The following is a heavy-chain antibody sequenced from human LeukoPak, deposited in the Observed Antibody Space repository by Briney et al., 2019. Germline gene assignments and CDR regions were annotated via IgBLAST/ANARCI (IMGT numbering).Heavy chain of an antibody. J-gene: IGHJ5*02. D-gene: IGHD2-2*01. CDR3: ASRVRDIVVVPAAMNWFDP. V-gene: IGHV1-24*01. Sequence: ASVKVSCKFSGYTLTELSMHWVRQAPGKGLAWMGGFDPEDGETIYAQKFQGRVTMTEDTSTDTAYMELSSLRSEDTAVYYCASRVRDIVVVPAAMNWFDPWGQGTLVTVSS. CDR2: FDPEDGET. CDR1: GYTLTELS.